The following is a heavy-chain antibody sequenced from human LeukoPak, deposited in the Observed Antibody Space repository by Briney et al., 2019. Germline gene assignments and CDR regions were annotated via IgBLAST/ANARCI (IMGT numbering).Heavy chain of an antibody. D-gene: IGHD3-10*01. V-gene: IGHV3-48*03. CDR1: GFTFRSYE. Sequence: GGSLRLSCAASGFTFRSYEMNWVRQAPGKGLEWVSYISGSGSTIYYADSVKGRVTISRDNAKNSLYLQMHSLRAEDTAVYYCAREGYYGSGTIDYWGQGTLVTVSS. CDR2: ISGSGSTI. CDR3: AREGYYGSGTIDY. J-gene: IGHJ4*02.